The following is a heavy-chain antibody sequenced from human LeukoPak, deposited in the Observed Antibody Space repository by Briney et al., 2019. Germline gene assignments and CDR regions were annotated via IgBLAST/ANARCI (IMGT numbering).Heavy chain of an antibody. CDR2: IIPIFGTA. Sequence: GSSVKVSCKASGGTFSSYAISWVRQAPGQGLEWMGGIIPIFGTANYAQKFQGRVTITADESTSTAYMELSRLRSDDTAVYYCARGRIAAAGFYYYYYGMDVWGQGTTVTVSS. CDR3: ARGRIAAAGFYYYYYGMDV. CDR1: GGTFSSYA. V-gene: IGHV1-69*01. J-gene: IGHJ6*02. D-gene: IGHD6-13*01.